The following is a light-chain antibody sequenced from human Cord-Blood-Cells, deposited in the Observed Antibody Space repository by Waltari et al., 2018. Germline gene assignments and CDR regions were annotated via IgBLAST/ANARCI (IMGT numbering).Light chain of an antibody. J-gene: IGLJ2*01. CDR1: SSAVGRCTL. CDR2: EGS. V-gene: IGLV2-23*01. Sequence: QSALPQPASVSGSPGQSITIPCTGTSSAVGRCTLVSWYQQHPGKAPKLMIYEGSKRPSGVSNRFSGSKSGNTASLTISGLQAEDEADYYCCSYAGSGVVFGGGTKLTVL. CDR3: CSYAGSGVV.